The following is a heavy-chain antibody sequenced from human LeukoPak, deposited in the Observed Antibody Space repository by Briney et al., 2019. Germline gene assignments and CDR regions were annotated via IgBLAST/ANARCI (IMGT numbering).Heavy chain of an antibody. V-gene: IGHV4-38-2*02. J-gene: IGHJ6*03. CDR1: GFSISSGYY. D-gene: IGHD3-10*01. Sequence: SETLSLTCTVSGFSISSGYYWGWIRQPPGKGLEWIGSISHSGSTYYNPSLKSRITISLDTSRNQFPLRLSSVTAADTAVYYCARDKGTYYYGSGSPLGYYYMDVWGKGTTVTVSS. CDR3: ARDKGTYYYGSGSPLGYYYMDV. CDR2: ISHSGST.